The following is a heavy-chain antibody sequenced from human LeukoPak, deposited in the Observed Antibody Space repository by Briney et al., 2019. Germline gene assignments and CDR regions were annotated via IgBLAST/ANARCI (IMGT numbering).Heavy chain of an antibody. V-gene: IGHV3-30*04. CDR1: GFTFSSYA. D-gene: IGHD3-3*01. Sequence: GGSLRLSCAASGFTFSSYAMHWVRQAPGKGLEWVAVISYDGSNKYYADSVKGRFTISRDNSKNTLYLQMNSLRAEDTAVYYCARGPREYDFWSGYYRPGHYFDYWGQGTLVTVSS. CDR2: ISYDGSNK. CDR3: ARGPREYDFWSGYYRPGHYFDY. J-gene: IGHJ4*02.